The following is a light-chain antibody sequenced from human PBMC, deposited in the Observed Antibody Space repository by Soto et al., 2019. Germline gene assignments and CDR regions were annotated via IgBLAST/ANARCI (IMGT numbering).Light chain of an antibody. CDR1: QSISSW. V-gene: IGKV1-5*03. CDR2: KAS. CDR3: QQYNSSPT. Sequence: DIQMTQSPSTLSASVGDRVTITCRASQSISSWLAWYQQKPGKAPKLLIYKASSLESGVPSRFSGSGSGTAFTLTISSLQPDDFATYYGQQYNSSPTFGHGTKVEIK. J-gene: IGKJ1*01.